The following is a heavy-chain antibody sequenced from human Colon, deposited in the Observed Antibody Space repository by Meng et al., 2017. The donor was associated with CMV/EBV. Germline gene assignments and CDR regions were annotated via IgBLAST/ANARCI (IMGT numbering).Heavy chain of an antibody. CDR2: INTNSDNT. J-gene: IGHJ5*02. D-gene: IGHD1-26*01. V-gene: IGHV1-8*01. Sequence: CKASGYTCTSYDINWVRQATGQGLEWMGWINTNSDNTGYAQKFQGRVTMTRNTSISTAYMELSSLRSEDTAVYYCARGMGAKGRFDPWGQGTLVTVSS. CDR1: GYTCTSYD. CDR3: ARGMGAKGRFDP.